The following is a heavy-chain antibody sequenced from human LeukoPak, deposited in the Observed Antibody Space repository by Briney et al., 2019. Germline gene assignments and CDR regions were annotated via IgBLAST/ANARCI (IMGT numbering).Heavy chain of an antibody. Sequence: ASVKVSCKASGYTFIGHYIHWVRQAPGEGLEWMGWINPNSGATSFAQEFQGRVTMTRDRSISTAYLELSRLRSDDTALYYCAFTYYDVLTGLFVDAFDIWGQGTMVTVSS. D-gene: IGHD3-9*01. CDR1: GYTFIGHY. J-gene: IGHJ3*02. CDR2: INPNSGAT. CDR3: AFTYYDVLTGLFVDAFDI. V-gene: IGHV1-2*02.